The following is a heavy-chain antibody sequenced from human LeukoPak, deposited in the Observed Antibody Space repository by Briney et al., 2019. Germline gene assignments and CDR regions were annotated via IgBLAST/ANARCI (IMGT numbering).Heavy chain of an antibody. CDR2: IKQDGSEK. CDR3: ARRGSYYGPISEYNWFDP. J-gene: IGHJ5*02. Sequence: PGGSLRLSCAASGVILSKFWMSWVRQAPGKGLEWVANIKQDGSEKYYVDSVKGRFTISRDNAKNSLYLQMNSLRAEDTAVYYCARRGSYYGPISEYNWFDPWGQGTLVTVSS. D-gene: IGHD1-26*01. CDR1: GVILSKFW. V-gene: IGHV3-7*01.